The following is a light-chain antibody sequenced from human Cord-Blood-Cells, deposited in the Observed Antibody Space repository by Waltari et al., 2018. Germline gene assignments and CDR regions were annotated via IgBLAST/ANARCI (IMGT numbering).Light chain of an antibody. CDR3: QAWDSSTVV. CDR1: KVEDKY. V-gene: IGLV3-1*01. CDR2: QDS. Sequence: SYELHQPPSVSVSPGQTSSITCSRHKVEDKYPCWYQQKPGQSPVLVIYQDSKRPSGIPERFSGSNSGNTATLTISGTQAMDEADYYCQAWDSSTVVFGGGTKLTVL. J-gene: IGLJ2*01.